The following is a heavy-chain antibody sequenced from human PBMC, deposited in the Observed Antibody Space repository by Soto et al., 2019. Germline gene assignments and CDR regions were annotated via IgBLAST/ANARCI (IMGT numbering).Heavy chain of an antibody. CDR1: GGTFSGYA. V-gene: IGHV1-69*13. CDR3: ARETFNYYYGMDV. Sequence: SVKVSCKASGGTFSGYAISWVRQAPGQGLEWMGGIIPIFGTANYAQKFQGRVTITADESTSTAYMELSSLRSEDTAVYYCARETFNYYYGMDVWGQGTTVTVSS. CDR2: IIPIFGTA. J-gene: IGHJ6*02.